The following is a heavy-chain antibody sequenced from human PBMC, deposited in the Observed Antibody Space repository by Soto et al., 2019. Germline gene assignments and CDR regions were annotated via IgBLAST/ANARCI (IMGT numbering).Heavy chain of an antibody. V-gene: IGHV5-10-1*01. Sequence: EVQLVQSGAEVKKPGESLRISCQGSGYSFTSYWISWVRQMPGKGLEWMGRIDPRDSYTKYSPSFQGHVTISADKSISAAYLQWSSLKASDTAMYYWARGPTLTTTSSDYWGQGTLVTVSS. J-gene: IGHJ4*02. CDR1: GYSFTSYW. CDR3: ARGPTLTTTSSDY. D-gene: IGHD1-1*01. CDR2: IDPRDSYT.